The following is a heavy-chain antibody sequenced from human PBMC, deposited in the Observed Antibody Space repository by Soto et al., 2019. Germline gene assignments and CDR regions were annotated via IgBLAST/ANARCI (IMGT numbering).Heavy chain of an antibody. CDR2: MNPNSGNT. CDR1: GYTFTSYD. V-gene: IGHV1-8*01. CDR3: ARDKQGDYYYGMDV. J-gene: IGHJ6*02. Sequence: QVQLVQSGAEVKKPGASVKVSCKASGYTFTSYDINWVRQATGQGLEWMGWMNPNSGNTGYAQKFHGRVTMTRNTSISTAYMELSSLRSEDTAVYYCARDKQGDYYYGMDVWGQGTTVTVSS.